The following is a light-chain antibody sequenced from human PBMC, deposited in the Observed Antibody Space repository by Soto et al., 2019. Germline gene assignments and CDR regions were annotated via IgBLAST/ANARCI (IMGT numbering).Light chain of an antibody. V-gene: IGKV3-15*01. CDR3: HQYNNWPLT. CDR1: QSVSSN. Sequence: EIVMTQSPATLSVSPWEGATLSCRASQSVSSNLAWYQQKPGQAPRLLLYGASTRATGIPARFSGSGSGTEFTLTISSLQSEDFAVYYCHQYNNWPLTFGVGTKVEIK. CDR2: GAS. J-gene: IGKJ4*01.